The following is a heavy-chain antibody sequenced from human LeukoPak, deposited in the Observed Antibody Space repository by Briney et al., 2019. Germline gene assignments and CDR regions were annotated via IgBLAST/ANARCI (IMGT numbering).Heavy chain of an antibody. J-gene: IGHJ4*02. CDR3: ARDPDYDSSGYYFDY. D-gene: IGHD3-22*01. CDR2: IYTSGST. V-gene: IGHV4-4*07. CDR1: GGSISSYY. Sequence: SETLSLTCTVSGGSISSYYWSWIRQPAGKGLEWIGRIYTSGSTNYNPSLKSRATMSVDTSKNQFSLKLSSVTAADTAVYYCARDPDYDSSGYYFDYWGQGTLVTVSS.